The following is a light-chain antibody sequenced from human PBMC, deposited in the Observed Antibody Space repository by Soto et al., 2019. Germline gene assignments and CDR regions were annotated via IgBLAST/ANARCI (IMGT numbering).Light chain of an antibody. CDR3: GTWDSSLTAVV. Sequence: QSVLTQPPSVSAAPRQKVTISCSGSNTNIGNNYVSWYQQLPGTAPKLLIYETNKRPSGIPDRFSGSKSGTSASLGITGLQTGDEDDYYCGTWDSSLTAVVFGGGTKLTVL. V-gene: IGLV1-51*01. CDR1: NTNIGNNY. CDR2: ETN. J-gene: IGLJ2*01.